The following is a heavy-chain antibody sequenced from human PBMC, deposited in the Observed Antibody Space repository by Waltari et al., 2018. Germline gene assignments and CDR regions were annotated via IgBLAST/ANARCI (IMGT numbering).Heavy chain of an antibody. CDR3: ARWVQGEGNSYDY. CDR1: GYSISSGYY. D-gene: IGHD4-4*01. CDR2: IYYSGST. V-gene: IGHV4-38-2*01. J-gene: IGHJ4*02. Sequence: QVQLQESGPGLVKPSETLSLTCAVSGYSISSGYYWGWIRQPPGKGLEWIGSIYYSGSTYYNPSLKSRVTISVDTSKNQFSLKLSSVTAADTAVYYCARWVQGEGNSYDYWGQGTLVTVSS.